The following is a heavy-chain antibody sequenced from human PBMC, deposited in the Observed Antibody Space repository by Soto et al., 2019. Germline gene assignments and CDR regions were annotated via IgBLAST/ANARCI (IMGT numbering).Heavy chain of an antibody. Sequence: SETLSLTCTVSSGSINKYCWSWIRQPPGKELEWIGYICDSGSTNYNPSLTSRVTMSVDTSKNQFSLNLSSMTAADTAIYYCARQGESDYFDFWGQGALVTVSS. J-gene: IGHJ4*02. CDR1: SGSINKYC. CDR3: ARQGESDYFDF. V-gene: IGHV4-59*08. D-gene: IGHD3-16*01. CDR2: ICDSGST.